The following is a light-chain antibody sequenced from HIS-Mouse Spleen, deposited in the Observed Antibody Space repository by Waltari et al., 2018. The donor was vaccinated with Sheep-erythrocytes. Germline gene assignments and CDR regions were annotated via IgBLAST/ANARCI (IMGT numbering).Light chain of an antibody. J-gene: IGLJ2*01. CDR3: QSYDSSLSGGV. CDR1: SSNIGAGYD. Sequence: QSVLTQPPSVSGAPGQRVTISCTGSSSNIGAGYDVHWYQQLPGTAPKLLSHGTSNRPSGVPDQFSGSKSGTSASLAITGLQAEDEADYYCQSYDSSLSGGVFGGGTKLTVL. V-gene: IGLV1-40*01. CDR2: GTS.